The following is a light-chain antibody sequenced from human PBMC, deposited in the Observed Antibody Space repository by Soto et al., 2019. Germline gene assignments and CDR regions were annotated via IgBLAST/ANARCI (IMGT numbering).Light chain of an antibody. CDR3: AAWDDTVRSYV. CDR2: RND. CDR1: ISNIGNNY. Sequence: QSVLTQPSSVSGTPGQGVTISCSGSISNIGNNYVYWFQQLPGTAPKVLTNRNDQRPSGVPDRFSGSKSGTSASLAISGLRSEDGADYYCAAWDDTVRSYVFGTGTKVTVL. V-gene: IGLV1-47*01. J-gene: IGLJ1*01.